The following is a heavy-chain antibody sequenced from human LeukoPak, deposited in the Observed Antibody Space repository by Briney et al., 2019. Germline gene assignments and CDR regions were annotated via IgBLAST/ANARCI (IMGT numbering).Heavy chain of an antibody. D-gene: IGHD6-13*01. CDR3: ARVNARPGTSWYFDY. CDR2: IKEDGSEK. J-gene: IGHJ4*02. V-gene: IGHV3-7*01. CDR1: GLTFSNYW. Sequence: GGSLRLSCAASGLTFSNYWMTWVRQAPGKGLEWVANIKEDGSEKYYVDSVKGRFTISRDNAKNSLHLQMNSLRAEDTAVYYCARVNARPGTSWYFDYWGQGTLVTVSS.